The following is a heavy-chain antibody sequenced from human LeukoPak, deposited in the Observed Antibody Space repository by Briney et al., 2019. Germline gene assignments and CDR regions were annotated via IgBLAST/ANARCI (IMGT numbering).Heavy chain of an antibody. D-gene: IGHD3-22*01. Sequence: SEALSLTCTVSGGSISSYYWSWIRQPAGKGLEWIGRIYTSGSTNYNPSLKSRVTMSVDTSKNQFSLKLSSVTAADTAVYYCARERGGYYDTSGDAFDVWGQGTMVTVSS. V-gene: IGHV4-4*07. CDR2: IYTSGST. J-gene: IGHJ3*01. CDR1: GGSISSYY. CDR3: ARERGGYYDTSGDAFDV.